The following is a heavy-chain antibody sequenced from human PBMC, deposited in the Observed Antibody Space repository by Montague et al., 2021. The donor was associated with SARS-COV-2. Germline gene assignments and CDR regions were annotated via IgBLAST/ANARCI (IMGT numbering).Heavy chain of an antibody. CDR1: GDSISRYY. CDR2: IHTGGYV. CDR3: ARAIWHLDV. Sequence: SETLSLTCSVSGDSISRYYWSWIRQSDGKGLEWIGRIHTGGYVNXNPALQSRVSMSVDTSKSQVSLNVTSVTAADTAVYYCARAIWHLDVWGRGILVTVSS. J-gene: IGHJ2*01. V-gene: IGHV4-4*07.